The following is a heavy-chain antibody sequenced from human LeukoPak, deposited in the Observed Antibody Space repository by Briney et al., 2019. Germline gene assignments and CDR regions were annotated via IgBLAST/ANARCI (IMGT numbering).Heavy chain of an antibody. V-gene: IGHV1-18*01. CDR1: GYSFRSYG. CDR2: ISPYKGNT. D-gene: IGHD3-22*01. J-gene: IGHJ3*02. CDR3: ARGDDSRAFDI. Sequence: GASVKVSCKASGYSFRSYGFTWVRRAPGQGLEWMGWISPYKGNTNYTQKFQGRVTMTTDTSTSTAYMELSSLRSEDTAVYYCARGDDSRAFDIWGQGTMVTVSS.